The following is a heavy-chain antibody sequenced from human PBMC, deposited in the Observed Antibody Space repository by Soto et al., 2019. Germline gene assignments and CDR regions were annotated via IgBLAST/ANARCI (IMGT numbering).Heavy chain of an antibody. J-gene: IGHJ3*01. D-gene: IGHD3-16*01. CDR1: GFSLTSSRVG. V-gene: IGHV2-5*02. CDR3: AHVAITFGGVSDIDAFDV. CDR2: VYWDDDK. Sequence: QITLTESGPSLVKPTQTLTLTCTFSGFSLTSSRVGVGWIRQPPGKALEWLAVVYWDDDKRYSPSLNSRLIIAKDTSKNQVVLKMTNMDPVDTATYYCAHVAITFGGVSDIDAFDVWSQGTSVTVSS.